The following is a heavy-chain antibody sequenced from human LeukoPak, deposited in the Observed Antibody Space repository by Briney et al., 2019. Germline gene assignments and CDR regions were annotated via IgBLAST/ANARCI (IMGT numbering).Heavy chain of an antibody. D-gene: IGHD3-22*01. Sequence: SETLSLTCTVSGGSISSYYWSWIRQPAGKGLEWIGCIYTSGSTNYNPSLKSRVTMSVDTSKNQFSLKLSSVTAADTAVYYCARDYYDSSGSDLDYYYYMDVWGKGTTVTVSS. J-gene: IGHJ6*03. CDR2: IYTSGST. V-gene: IGHV4-4*07. CDR3: ARDYYDSSGSDLDYYYYMDV. CDR1: GGSISSYY.